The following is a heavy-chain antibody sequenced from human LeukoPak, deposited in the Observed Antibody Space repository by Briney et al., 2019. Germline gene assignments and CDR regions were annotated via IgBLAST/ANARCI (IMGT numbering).Heavy chain of an antibody. CDR1: GGSISSYY. CDR3: ARGGSSWPWDYYYGMDV. CDR2: IYYSGST. D-gene: IGHD6-13*01. Sequence: SETLSLTCTVSGGSISSYYWSWIRQPPGKGLEWIGYIYYSGSTNYNPPLKSRVTISVDTSKNQFSMKLSSVTAADTAVYYCARGGSSWPWDYYYGMDVWGQGTTVTVSS. J-gene: IGHJ6*02. V-gene: IGHV4-59*01.